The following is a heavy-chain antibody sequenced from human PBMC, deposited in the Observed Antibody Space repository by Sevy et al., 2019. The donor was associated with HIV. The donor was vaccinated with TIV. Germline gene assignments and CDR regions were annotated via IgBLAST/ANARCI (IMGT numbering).Heavy chain of an antibody. CDR2: VSKEGTNK. V-gene: IGHV3-30-3*01. D-gene: IGHD3-16*01. Sequence: GGSLRLSCEASGFTFTRYAFHWVRQAPGKGLEWVAVVSKEGTNKYYADSVKGRFTISRDNSTNTLFLQMQSLRADDTAVYFCARDPHSVPHWGSFDSWGQGTLVTVSS. CDR1: GFTFTRYA. CDR3: ARDPHSVPHWGSFDS. J-gene: IGHJ4*02.